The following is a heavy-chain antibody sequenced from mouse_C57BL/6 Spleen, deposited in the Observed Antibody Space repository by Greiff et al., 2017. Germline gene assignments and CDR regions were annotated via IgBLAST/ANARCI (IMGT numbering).Heavy chain of an antibody. CDR2: IDPSDSYT. V-gene: IGHV1-69*01. J-gene: IGHJ2*01. Sequence: QVQLQQPGAELVMPGASVKLSCKASGYTFTSYWMHWVKQRPGQGLEWIGEIDPSDSYTNYNQKFKGKSTLTVDKSSSTAYMQLSSLTSEDSAGYYCARGRYTTFDYWGQGTTLTVSS. CDR3: ARGRYTTFDY. D-gene: IGHD1-1*01. CDR1: GYTFTSYW.